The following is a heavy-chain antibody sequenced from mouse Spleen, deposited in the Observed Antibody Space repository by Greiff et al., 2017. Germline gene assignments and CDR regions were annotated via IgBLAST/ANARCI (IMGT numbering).Heavy chain of an antibody. D-gene: IGHD2-14*01. CDR3: TRGTTGGSWFAY. J-gene: IGHJ3*01. CDR1: GYTFTSYW. CDR2: IYPVNSDT. V-gene: IGHV1-5*01. Sequence: VQLQQSGTVLARPGASVKMSCKTSGYTFTSYWMHWVKQRPGQGLEWIGAIYPVNSDTSYNQKFKGKAKLTAVTSASTAYMELSSLTNEDSAVYYCTRGTTGGSWFAYWGQGTLVTVSA.